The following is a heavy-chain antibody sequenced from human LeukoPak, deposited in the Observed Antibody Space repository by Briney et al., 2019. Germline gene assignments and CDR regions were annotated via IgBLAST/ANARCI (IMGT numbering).Heavy chain of an antibody. D-gene: IGHD1-26*01. Sequence: SVKVSCKASGGIFSTYAISWVRQAPGQGLEWMGGIIPIFGTANYAQKFQGRVTITADESTSTAYMELSSLRSEDTAVYYCARDEVVGALFDYWGQGTLVTVSS. J-gene: IGHJ4*02. V-gene: IGHV1-69*13. CDR3: ARDEVVGALFDY. CDR2: IIPIFGTA. CDR1: GGIFSTYA.